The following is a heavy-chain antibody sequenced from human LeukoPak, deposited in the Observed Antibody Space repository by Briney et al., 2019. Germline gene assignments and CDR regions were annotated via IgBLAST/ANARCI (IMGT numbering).Heavy chain of an antibody. CDR2: IKQDGSEK. Sequence: GGSLRLSCAASGFTFSSYWMSWVRQAPGKGLEWVANIKQDGSEKYYVDSVKGRFTISRDNAKNSLYLQMNSLRAEDTAVYYCARYVNFDWLPLGMDVWGQGTTVTVSS. CDR1: GFTFSSYW. J-gene: IGHJ6*02. V-gene: IGHV3-7*01. CDR3: ARYVNFDWLPLGMDV. D-gene: IGHD3-9*01.